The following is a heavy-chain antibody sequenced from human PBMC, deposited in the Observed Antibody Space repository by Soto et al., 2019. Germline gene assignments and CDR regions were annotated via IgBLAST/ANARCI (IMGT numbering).Heavy chain of an antibody. CDR1: GYTFTGDG. Sequence: ASVKVSCNATGYTFTGDGISWVQQSPGQGLEWMGWICAYNGSTNYEQKLQGRVTMTTNRASSTAYLGLRSLRSDDTAEYYCASGIVGSTFLCVYGMDVWGQGATVTVS. CDR3: ASGIVGSTFLCVYGMDV. V-gene: IGHV1-18*04. D-gene: IGHD1-26*01. J-gene: IGHJ6*02. CDR2: ICAYNGST.